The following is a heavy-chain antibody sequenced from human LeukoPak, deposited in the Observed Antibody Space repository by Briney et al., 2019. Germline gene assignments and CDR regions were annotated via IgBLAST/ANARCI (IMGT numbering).Heavy chain of an antibody. V-gene: IGHV3-74*01. CDR3: ATSIAAAGLDY. Sequence: GGSLRLSCAASGFTFNSYWMHWVRQTPGKGLVWVSRINSDGGSTSYADSVKGRFTISRDNAKNTLYLQMNSLRAEDTAVYYCATSIAAAGLDYWGQGTLVTVSS. CDR2: INSDGGST. CDR1: GFTFNSYW. D-gene: IGHD6-13*01. J-gene: IGHJ4*02.